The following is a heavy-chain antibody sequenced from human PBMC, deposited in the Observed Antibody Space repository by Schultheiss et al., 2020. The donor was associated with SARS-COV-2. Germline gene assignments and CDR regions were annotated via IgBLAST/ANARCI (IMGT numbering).Heavy chain of an antibody. CDR1: GGSISSSSYY. D-gene: IGHD3-10*02. J-gene: IGHJ6*03. CDR3: ARRSTMFYYYYMDV. CDR2: IYTSGST. Sequence: SETLSLTCTVSGGSISSSSYYWGWIRQPAGKGLEWIGRIYTSGSTNYNPSLKSRVTISVDTSKNQSSLKLSSVTAADTAVYYCARRSTMFYYYYMDVWGKGTTVTVSS. V-gene: IGHV4-61*02.